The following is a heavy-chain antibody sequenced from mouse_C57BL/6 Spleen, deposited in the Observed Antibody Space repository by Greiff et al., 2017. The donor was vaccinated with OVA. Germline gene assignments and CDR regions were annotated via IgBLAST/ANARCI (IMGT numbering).Heavy chain of an antibody. Sequence: QVQLKQSGPELVKPGASVKISCKASGYAFSSSWMNWVKQRPGKGLEWIGRIYPGDGDTNYNGKFKGKAPLTADNSSSTAYMQLSSLTSEDSAVYFCARSATTVVATDWYFDVWGTGTTVTVSS. CDR3: ARSATTVVATDWYFDV. D-gene: IGHD1-1*01. V-gene: IGHV1-82*01. J-gene: IGHJ1*03. CDR2: IYPGDGDT. CDR1: GYAFSSSW.